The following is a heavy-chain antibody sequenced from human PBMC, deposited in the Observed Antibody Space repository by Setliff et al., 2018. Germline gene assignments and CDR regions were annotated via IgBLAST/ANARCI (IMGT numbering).Heavy chain of an antibody. Sequence: SETLSLTCTVSGGSISSGDYYWSWIRQPPGKGLEWIGYIYYSGSTNYNPSLKSRVTISVDTSKNQFSLKLSSVTAADTAVYYCARYQGWRLRGYGIDYWGQGTRVTVSS. CDR1: GGSISSGDYY. D-gene: IGHD3-10*01. V-gene: IGHV4-30-4*08. CDR3: ARYQGWRLRGYGIDY. CDR2: IYYSGST. J-gene: IGHJ4*02.